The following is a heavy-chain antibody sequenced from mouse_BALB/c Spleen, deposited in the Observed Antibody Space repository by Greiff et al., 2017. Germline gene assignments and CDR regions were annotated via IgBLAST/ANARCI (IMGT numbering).Heavy chain of an antibody. D-gene: IGHD2-4*01. J-gene: IGHJ4*01. CDR2: ISCGSSTI. CDR1: GFPFSSIG. CDR3: ARYECDDAMDD. Sequence: HRVEPGGGLVQPGGSRKFPCAASGFPFSSIGLHWVRQAPEKGLGWVAYISCGSSTIYYADTVKGRFTISRDNPKNTLFLQMTSLRSEDTAMYYCARYECDDAMDDWGQGTSVTVSS. V-gene: IGHV5-17*02.